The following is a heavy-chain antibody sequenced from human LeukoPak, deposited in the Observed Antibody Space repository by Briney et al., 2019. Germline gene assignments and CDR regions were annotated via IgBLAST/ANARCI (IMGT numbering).Heavy chain of an antibody. Sequence: GGSLRLSCVASEFTFSDYAMSWVRQAPGKGLEWVSAITGSGGSTYYADSVKGRFTISRDNSKNTLYLQMNSLGADDTAVYYCAKGKGCWGQGTLVTVSS. CDR2: ITGSGGST. J-gene: IGHJ4*02. CDR3: AKGKGC. V-gene: IGHV3-23*01. D-gene: IGHD6-19*01. CDR1: EFTFSDYA.